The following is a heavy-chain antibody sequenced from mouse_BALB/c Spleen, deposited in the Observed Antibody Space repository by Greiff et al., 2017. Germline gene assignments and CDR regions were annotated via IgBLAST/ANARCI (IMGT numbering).Heavy chain of an antibody. CDR1: GFTFSDYY. CDR2: ISDGGSYT. J-gene: IGHJ4*01. CDR3: ARMGRRAMDY. Sequence: DVMLVESGGGLVKPGGSLKLSCAASGFTFSDYYMYWVRQTPEKRLEWVATISDGGSYTYYPDSVKGRFTISRDNAKNNLYLQMSSLKSEDTAMYYCARMGRRAMDYWGQGTSVTVSS. V-gene: IGHV5-4*02.